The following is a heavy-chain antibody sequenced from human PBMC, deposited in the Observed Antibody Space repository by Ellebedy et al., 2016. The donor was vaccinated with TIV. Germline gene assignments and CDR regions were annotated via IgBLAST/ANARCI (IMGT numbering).Heavy chain of an antibody. D-gene: IGHD3-22*01. J-gene: IGHJ4*02. CDR3: ARGGIVVVITPSD. CDR1: GYTFTSYY. CDR2: INPSGCST. V-gene: IGHV1-46*01. Sequence: AASVKVSCKASGYTFTSYYMHWVRQAPGQGLEWMGIINPSGCSTSYAQKFQGRVTMTRDTSTRTVYMELTRLRSEDTAVYYCARGGIVVVITPSDWGQGTLVTVSS.